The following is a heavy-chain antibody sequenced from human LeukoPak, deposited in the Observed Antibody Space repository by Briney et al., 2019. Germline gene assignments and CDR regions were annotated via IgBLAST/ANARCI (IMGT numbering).Heavy chain of an antibody. CDR3: AGDPVQRERAGYFDY. CDR1: GGTFSSYA. Sequence: SAKVSCKASGGTFSSYAISWVRQAPGQGLEWMGGIIPIFGTANYAQKFQGRVTITADESTSTAYMELSSLRSEDTAVYYCAGDPVQRERAGYFDYWGQGTLVTVSS. J-gene: IGHJ4*02. D-gene: IGHD1-1*01. V-gene: IGHV1-69*13. CDR2: IIPIFGTA.